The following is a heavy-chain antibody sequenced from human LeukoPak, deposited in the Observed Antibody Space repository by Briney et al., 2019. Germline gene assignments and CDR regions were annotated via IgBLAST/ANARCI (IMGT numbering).Heavy chain of an antibody. J-gene: IGHJ4*02. CDR2: TYYRSKWLN. Sequence: SQTLSLTCAISGDTVSSNSAAWSWIRQSPSRGLEWLGRTYYRSKWLNDYAPSVKSRITLNPDTSKNQFSLQLNSVTPADTAVYYCARQYGGGHDYWGRGTLVTVSS. V-gene: IGHV6-1*01. D-gene: IGHD4-23*01. CDR3: ARQYGGGHDY. CDR1: GDTVSSNSAA.